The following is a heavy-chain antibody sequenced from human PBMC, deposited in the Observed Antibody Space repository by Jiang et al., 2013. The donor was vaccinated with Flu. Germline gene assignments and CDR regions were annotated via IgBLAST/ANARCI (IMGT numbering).Heavy chain of an antibody. CDR2: IFDSEST. Sequence: TVSGGSITSGDYYWSWIRQPPGKGLEWIGYIFDSESTYSDPSLESRVTLSLDTSKNQFALTLRSVTAADTAVYYCARGGPPSCTSTTCYEGANWFDPWGQGTLVTVSS. CDR1: GGSITSGDYY. V-gene: IGHV4-30-4*01. D-gene: IGHD2-2*01. CDR3: ARGGPPSCTSTTCYEGANWFDP. J-gene: IGHJ5*02.